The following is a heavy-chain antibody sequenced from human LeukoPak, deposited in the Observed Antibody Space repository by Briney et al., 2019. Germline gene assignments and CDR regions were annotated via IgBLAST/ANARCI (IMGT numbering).Heavy chain of an antibody. CDR3: VRGGYYYGPSD. Sequence: PSQTLSLTCTVSGGSISNTDSYWNWIRQPPGKGLEWIGFISYSGNTYSTPSLESRLTISIDTAKNQFSLSLSSVTAADTAVYYCVRGGYYYGPSDWGQGTLVTVSS. D-gene: IGHD3-10*01. CDR1: GGSISNTDSY. V-gene: IGHV4-30-4*01. J-gene: IGHJ4*02. CDR2: ISYSGNT.